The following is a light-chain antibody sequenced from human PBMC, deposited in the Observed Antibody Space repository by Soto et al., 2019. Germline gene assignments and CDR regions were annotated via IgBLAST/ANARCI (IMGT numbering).Light chain of an antibody. CDR2: AAS. CDR3: QQANSFTIT. V-gene: IGKV1-12*01. J-gene: IGKJ5*01. CDR1: QGISSW. Sequence: DIQITQSPYSVSASLVYSVTTTSRASQGISSWLAWYQQKPGKAPKLLIYAASSLQGGVPSRFSGSGSGTDFTLTISSLQPEDFATYYCQQANSFTITFGQGTRLEIK.